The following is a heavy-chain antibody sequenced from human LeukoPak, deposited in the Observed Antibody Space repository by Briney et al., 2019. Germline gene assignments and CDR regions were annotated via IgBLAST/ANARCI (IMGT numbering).Heavy chain of an antibody. V-gene: IGHV3-15*01. Sequence: GGSLRLSCGASGYTLRNCCVSWVRQARGKGGEGLGRMKRRTDGGTTDYAAPVKGRFTIPRDDSKNTLYLQMNSLKTEDTAVYYCTTDEGGLGIVGATGVRYYFDYWGQGTLVTVSS. D-gene: IGHD1-26*01. CDR2: MKRRTDGGTT. J-gene: IGHJ4*02. CDR1: GYTLRNCC. CDR3: TTDEGGLGIVGATGVRYYFDY.